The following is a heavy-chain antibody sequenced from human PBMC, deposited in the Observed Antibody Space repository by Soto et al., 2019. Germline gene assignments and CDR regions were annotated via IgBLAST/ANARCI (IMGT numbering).Heavy chain of an antibody. Sequence: EVQLVQSGAEVKKPGESLKISCKGSGYTFTNYWIGWVRQMPGKGPEWMGSIYPGDSDTKYNPSFQGQVTISADKSITTTYLQWSSLKASDTAIYYCAASIFYYGMDVWGQGTTVTVSS. CDR2: IYPGDSDT. CDR3: AASIFYYGMDV. CDR1: GYTFTNYW. V-gene: IGHV5-51*01. J-gene: IGHJ6*02.